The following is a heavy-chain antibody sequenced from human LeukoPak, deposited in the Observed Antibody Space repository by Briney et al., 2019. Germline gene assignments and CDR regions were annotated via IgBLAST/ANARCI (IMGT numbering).Heavy chain of an antibody. CDR2: IYTGVST. Sequence: PESLSLTCTLSGGSTSMYYWSWTRQPAGGGLEWVGRIYTGVSTNYNTSLKRRVTMSVDTTKNQYSLKLSSVTAADTVVYYCARAGGGDVTAAFDIWGQGTMVTVSS. CDR3: ARAGGGDVTAAFDI. J-gene: IGHJ3*02. D-gene: IGHD1-20*01. V-gene: IGHV4-4*07. CDR1: GGSTSMYY.